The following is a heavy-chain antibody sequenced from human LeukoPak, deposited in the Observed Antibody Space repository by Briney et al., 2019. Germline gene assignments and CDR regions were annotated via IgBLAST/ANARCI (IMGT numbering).Heavy chain of an antibody. D-gene: IGHD2-15*01. Sequence: GGSQRLSCAASGFTFSTYVMTSVRQAPGKGLEWVSALSGSGGSTFYADSVKGRFTISRDNSNSTLYLQMNSLRAEDTAVYYCAKGRTPDYWGQGTLVTVSS. CDR3: AKGRTPDY. V-gene: IGHV3-23*01. CDR1: GFTFSTYV. CDR2: LSGSGGST. J-gene: IGHJ4*02.